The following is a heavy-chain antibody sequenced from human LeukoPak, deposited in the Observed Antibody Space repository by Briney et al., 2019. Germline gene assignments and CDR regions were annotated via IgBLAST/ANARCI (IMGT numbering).Heavy chain of an antibody. CDR1: GLTLRGSP. V-gene: IGHV3-73*01. D-gene: IGHD5-12*01. Sequence: GGPLTLPCAASGLTLRGSPTHWLRQASGKGLEWVGRIRSKDNSYATAYAASVKRRLTIYRDDSKITAYLQMDSLKTEGTAVYYCTRHAEGDSGYDPTDYWGQGTLVAVSS. J-gene: IGHJ4*02. CDR3: TRHAEGDSGYDPTDY. CDR2: IRSKDNSYAT.